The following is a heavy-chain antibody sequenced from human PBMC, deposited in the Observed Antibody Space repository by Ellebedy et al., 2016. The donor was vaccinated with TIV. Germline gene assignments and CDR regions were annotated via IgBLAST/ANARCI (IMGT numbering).Heavy chain of an antibody. D-gene: IGHD5-24*01. V-gene: IGHV4-39*01. CDR1: GGSISSSSYY. J-gene: IGHJ5*02. Sequence: SETLSLTCTVSGGSISSSSYYWGWIRQPPGKGLEWIGSIYYSGSTYYNPSLKSRVTISVDTSKNQFSLKLSSVTAADTAVYYCARVWRWLQLNWFDPWGQGTLVTVSS. CDR3: ARVWRWLQLNWFDP. CDR2: IYYSGST.